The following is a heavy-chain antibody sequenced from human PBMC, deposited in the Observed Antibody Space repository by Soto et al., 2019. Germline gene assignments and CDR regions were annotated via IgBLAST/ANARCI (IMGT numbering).Heavy chain of an antibody. Sequence: QVQLQQWGAGLLKPSETLSLTCAVYGGSFSGYYWSWIRQPPGKGLEWIEEINHSGSTNYNPSLKSRVILSVDTSQNQFSLKLSAVTDADTAVYYCARGHRYFDWLLSRYFQHWGQGTLGTVSS. J-gene: IGHJ1*01. CDR3: ARGHRYFDWLLSRYFQH. CDR1: GGSFSGYY. V-gene: IGHV4-34*01. CDR2: INHSGST. D-gene: IGHD3-9*01.